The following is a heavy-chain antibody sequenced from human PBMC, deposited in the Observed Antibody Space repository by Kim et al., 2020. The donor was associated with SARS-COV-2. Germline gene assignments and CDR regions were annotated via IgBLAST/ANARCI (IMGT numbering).Heavy chain of an antibody. D-gene: IGHD1-1*01. J-gene: IGHJ6*04. CDR1: GYSFNSFW. CDR3: ARHVAPSHLGSKLSYIDV. CDR2: IYPGDSDI. V-gene: IGHV5-51*01. Sequence: GESLKISCQGSGYSFNSFWIGWVRQTPGKGLEWMGIIYPGDSDIRYNPSFEGQVTISADKSTNSAFLEWSNLRASDSAIYFCARHVAPSHLGSKLSYIDVWGKGTTVTVSS.